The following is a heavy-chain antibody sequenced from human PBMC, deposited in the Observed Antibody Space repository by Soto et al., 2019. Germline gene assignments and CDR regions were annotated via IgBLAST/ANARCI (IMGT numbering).Heavy chain of an antibody. D-gene: IGHD2-2*01. V-gene: IGHV3-30*18. CDR1: GFTFSSYG. J-gene: IGHJ4*02. CDR2: ISNDGNYD. Sequence: VQLAESGGGVVQPGRSLRLSCVASGFTFSSYGMSWVRQAPGKGLEWVAVISNDGNYDFYADSVKGRFTISRENSKNTLLLQMNSLKPEDTALYFCVKGRGANCRDPTCYMFDSWGQGERVTVS. CDR3: VKGRGANCRDPTCYMFDS.